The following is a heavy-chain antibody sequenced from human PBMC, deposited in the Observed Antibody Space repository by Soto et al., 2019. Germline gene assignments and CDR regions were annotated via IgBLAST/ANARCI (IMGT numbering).Heavy chain of an antibody. CDR3: ARGPFTYDSSGYYVY. Sequence: ASVKVSCKTSGYSFSGYYIHWVRQAPGQGLEWVGWINPNSGATLYARKFQGRVIVSRDTSINTAFMQLSSLSSDDTAVYYCARGPFTYDSSGYYVYWGHGTLVTVSS. CDR2: INPNSGAT. J-gene: IGHJ1*01. D-gene: IGHD3-22*01. CDR1: GYSFSGYY. V-gene: IGHV1-2*02.